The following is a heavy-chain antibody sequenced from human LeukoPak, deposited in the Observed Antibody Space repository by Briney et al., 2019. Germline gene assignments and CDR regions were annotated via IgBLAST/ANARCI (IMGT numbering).Heavy chain of an antibody. D-gene: IGHD3-10*01. J-gene: IGHJ4*02. Sequence: QTGGSLRLSCEGSAFIFSGHWMNWVRQTPGKGLEWVASIKEDGSERQYVDSVKGRFSISRDNTKGSLFLQLNSLRAEDTAVYYCARQVLGGSGFDYWGQGTLVTVSS. CDR3: ARQVLGGSGFDY. V-gene: IGHV3-7*03. CDR1: AFIFSGHW. CDR2: IKEDGSER.